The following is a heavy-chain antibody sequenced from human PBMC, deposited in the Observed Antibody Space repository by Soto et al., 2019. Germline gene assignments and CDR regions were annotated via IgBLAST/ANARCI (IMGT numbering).Heavy chain of an antibody. Sequence: ASVKVSCKASGYTFTSYAMHWVRQAPGQRLEWMGWINAGNGNTKYSQKLQGRVTITRDTSTSTAYMELRSLRSDDTAMYYCARDHAGSGWFRFDYWGQGTLVTVSS. CDR3: ARDHAGSGWFRFDY. J-gene: IGHJ4*02. V-gene: IGHV1-3*01. CDR2: INAGNGNT. D-gene: IGHD6-19*01. CDR1: GYTFTSYA.